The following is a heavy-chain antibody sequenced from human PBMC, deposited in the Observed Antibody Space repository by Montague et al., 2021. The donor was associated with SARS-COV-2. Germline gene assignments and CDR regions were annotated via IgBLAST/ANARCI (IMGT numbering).Heavy chain of an antibody. CDR2: INDRGVTNY. CDR3: ARWDPQTLTALGLRGKSAIDS. D-gene: IGHD4-23*01. CDR1: GESFSGFF. V-gene: IGHV4-34*01. Sequence: SETLSLTCAVYGESFSGFFWSWIRQPPGKGLEWIAEINDRGVTNYNYNPSLGSRVTISADTSKNQFSLKLRPVTAADTAVYYCARWDPQTLTALGLRGKSAIDSRGQGILVTVSS. J-gene: IGHJ4*02.